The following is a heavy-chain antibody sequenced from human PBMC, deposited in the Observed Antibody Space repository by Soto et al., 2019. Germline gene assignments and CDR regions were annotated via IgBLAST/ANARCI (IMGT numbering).Heavy chain of an antibody. D-gene: IGHD3-22*01. CDR2: ISSSSSYT. V-gene: IGHV3-11*06. CDR3: ARKTDYYDSSGYSADSFDI. CDR1: GFTFSDYY. Sequence: GSLRLSCAASGFTFSDYYMSWIRQAPGKGLEWVSYISSSSSYTNYADSVKGRFTISRDDAKNSLYLQMNSLRAEDTAVYYCARKTDYYDSSGYSADSFDIWGQGTMVTVSS. J-gene: IGHJ3*02.